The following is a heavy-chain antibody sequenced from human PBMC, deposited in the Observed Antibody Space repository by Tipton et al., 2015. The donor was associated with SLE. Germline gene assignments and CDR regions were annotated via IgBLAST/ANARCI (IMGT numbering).Heavy chain of an antibody. D-gene: IGHD6-25*01. CDR1: GASISSYY. V-gene: IGHV4-59*01. J-gene: IGHJ3*02. Sequence: TLSLTCTVSGASISSYYWSWIRQPPGKGLEWIGYIYYSGSTNYNSPLKSRVTISVDTPKNQFSLKLSSVTAADTAVYYCARRGGDAFDIWGQGTMVTVSS. CDR2: IYYSGST. CDR3: ARRGGDAFDI.